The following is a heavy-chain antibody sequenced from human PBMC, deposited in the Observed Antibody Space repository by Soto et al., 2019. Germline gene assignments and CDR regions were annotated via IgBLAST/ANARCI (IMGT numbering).Heavy chain of an antibody. CDR3: ARDKITGLFDY. CDR1: GGSFSGYY. D-gene: IGHD2-8*02. CDR2: INHSGST. Sequence: QVQLQQWGAGLLKPSETLSLTCAVYGGSFSGYYWTWIRQPPGTGLEWIGEINHSGSTNSTPSLKSRVTISVDTSKNQFSLKLTSVTAADTAVYYCARDKITGLFDYWGQGTLVTVSS. J-gene: IGHJ4*02. V-gene: IGHV4-34*01.